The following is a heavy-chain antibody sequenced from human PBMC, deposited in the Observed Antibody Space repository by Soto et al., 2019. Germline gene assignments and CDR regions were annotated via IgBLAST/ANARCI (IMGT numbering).Heavy chain of an antibody. J-gene: IGHJ4*02. D-gene: IGHD3-3*01. V-gene: IGHV1-3*01. CDR1: GYTFTSYA. CDR3: ARDRKSSSITIFGVVPLGY. CDR2: INAGNGNT. Sequence: QVQLVQSGAEVKKPGASVKVSCKASGYTFTSYAMHWVRQAPGQRLEWMGWINAGNGNTKYSQKFQGRVTITRDTSASTAYMELSSLRSEATAVYYCARDRKSSSITIFGVVPLGYWGQVTLVTVCS.